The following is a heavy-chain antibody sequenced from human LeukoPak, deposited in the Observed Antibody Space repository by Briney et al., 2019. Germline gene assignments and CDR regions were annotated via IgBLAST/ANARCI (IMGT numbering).Heavy chain of an antibody. Sequence: SETLSLTCTVSGGSISSYYWSWIRQPPGKGLEWIGYIYYSGSTNYNPSLKSRVTIPVDTSKNQFSLKLSSVTAADTAVYYCARDVRQYYFDYWGQGTLVTVSS. V-gene: IGHV4-59*01. CDR3: ARDVRQYYFDY. J-gene: IGHJ4*02. CDR2: IYYSGST. CDR1: GGSISSYY.